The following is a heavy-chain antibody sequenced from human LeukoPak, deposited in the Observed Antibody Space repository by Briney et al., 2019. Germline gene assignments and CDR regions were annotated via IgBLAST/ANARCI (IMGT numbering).Heavy chain of an antibody. CDR3: ARDQQWLDPARHGFDY. V-gene: IGHV1-18*01. Sequence: ASVKVSCKASGYTFTGCGISWVRQAPGQGLEWMGWISTYSGNTNYAQRYQGRVTMTTDTSTSTAYMQLTSLTSDDTAVYYCARDQQWLDPARHGFDYWGQGTLVTVSS. D-gene: IGHD6-19*01. CDR1: GYTFTGCG. CDR2: ISTYSGNT. J-gene: IGHJ4*02.